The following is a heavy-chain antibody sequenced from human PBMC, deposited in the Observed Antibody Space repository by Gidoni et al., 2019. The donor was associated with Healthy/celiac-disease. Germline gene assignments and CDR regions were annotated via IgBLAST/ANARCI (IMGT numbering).Heavy chain of an antibody. CDR3: ASAPPGVYDYIWGSYRGEAVFDY. CDR2: VNSSSSYT. Sequence: QVQLVESGGGLVKPGVSLRLCCAASGSTFSDDYMSWIRQAPGKGLEWVSYVNSSSSYTNNADSVKGRFTISRDNAKTSLYLQMNSLIAEDTAVYYCASAPPGVYDYIWGSYRGEAVFDYWGQGTLVTVSS. D-gene: IGHD3-16*02. J-gene: IGHJ4*02. V-gene: IGHV3-11*05. CDR1: GSTFSDDY.